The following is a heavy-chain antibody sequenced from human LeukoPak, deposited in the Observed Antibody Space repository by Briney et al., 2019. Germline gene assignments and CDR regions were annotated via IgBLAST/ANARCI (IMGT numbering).Heavy chain of an antibody. J-gene: IGHJ4*02. D-gene: IGHD3-9*01. CDR2: ISISGAT. V-gene: IGHV3-23*01. CDR3: AKVGTYEILTGYSPHLDY. CDR1: GFTFDNYA. Sequence: GGSLRLSCAASGFTFDNYAMSWVRQAPGQGLEWISLISISGATHYAGSVEGRFTISRDNSQNTLYLQMNSLRVDDTAVYYCAKVGTYEILTGYSPHLDYWGQGTLVTVSS.